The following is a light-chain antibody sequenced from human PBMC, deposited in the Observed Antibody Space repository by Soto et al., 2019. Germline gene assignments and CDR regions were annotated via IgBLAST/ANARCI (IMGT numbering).Light chain of an antibody. CDR3: QSYDSSLSGSV. CDR2: RNN. CDR1: SSNSGAGYD. J-gene: IGLJ2*01. Sequence: QSVLTQPPSVSGAPGQRVTISCTGSSSNSGAGYDVHWYQQLPGAAPKLLIHRNNNRPSGVPDRFSGSKSGASASLAITGLQAEDGADYYCQSYDSSLSGSVFGGGTKLTVL. V-gene: IGLV1-40*01.